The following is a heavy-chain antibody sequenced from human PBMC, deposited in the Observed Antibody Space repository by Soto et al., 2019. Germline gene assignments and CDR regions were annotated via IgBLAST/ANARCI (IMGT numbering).Heavy chain of an antibody. V-gene: IGHV3-30*18. CDR1: GFTFSSYG. Sequence: PGGSLRLSCAAPGFTFSSYGMHWVRQAPGKGLEWVAVISYDGSNKYYADSVKGRFTISRDNSKNTLYLQMNSLRAEDTAVYYCAKDRGGYDILTGLDYWGQGTLVTVSS. CDR2: ISYDGSNK. J-gene: IGHJ4*02. D-gene: IGHD3-9*01. CDR3: AKDRGGYDILTGLDY.